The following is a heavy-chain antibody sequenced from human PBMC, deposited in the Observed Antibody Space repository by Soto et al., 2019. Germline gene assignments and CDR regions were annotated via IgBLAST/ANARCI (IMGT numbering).Heavy chain of an antibody. CDR2: ISYDGSNK. J-gene: IGHJ6*02. D-gene: IGHD6-13*01. Sequence: GSLRLSCAASGFTFSNYAMHWVRQAPGKGLEWVTVISYDGSNKYYADSVKGRFTISRDNSKSTLYLQMNSLRAEDTAVYYCARAGGSNKFYYYYYGMDVWGQGTTVTVSS. CDR3: ARAGGSNKFYYYYYGMDV. CDR1: GFTFSNYA. V-gene: IGHV3-30-3*01.